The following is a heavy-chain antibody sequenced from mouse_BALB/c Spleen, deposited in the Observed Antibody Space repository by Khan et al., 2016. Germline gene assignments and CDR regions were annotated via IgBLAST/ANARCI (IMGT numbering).Heavy chain of an antibody. CDR2: ISYSGST. D-gene: IGHD4-1*01. V-gene: IGHV3-2*02. Sequence: EVELVQPGPWLAKPPHFLSPTCTVTRSSIASDYAWNCIRQVPGNKLEWMGYISYSGSTSYNPSPKSRISITRATSTHQFVLQLNSVTTEDTATYYCARDWVFDYWGQGTTLTVAS. CDR3: ARDWVFDY. CDR1: RSSIASDYA. J-gene: IGHJ2*01.